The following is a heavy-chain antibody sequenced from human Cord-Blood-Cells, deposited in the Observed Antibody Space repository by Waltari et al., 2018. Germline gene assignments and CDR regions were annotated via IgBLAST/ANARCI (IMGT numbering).Heavy chain of an antibody. J-gene: IGHJ4*02. V-gene: IGHV1-2*04. Sequence: QVQLVQSGAEVKKPGASVKVSCKASGYTFTGYYMHWVRQAPGQGLEWMGWINPNSGGTNYAQKVQGWVTMTRDTSISTAYMELSRLSSDDAAVYYCARRVTGAGDYFDYWGQGTLVTVSS. D-gene: IGHD7-27*01. CDR2: INPNSGGT. CDR3: ARRVTGAGDYFDY. CDR1: GYTFTGYY.